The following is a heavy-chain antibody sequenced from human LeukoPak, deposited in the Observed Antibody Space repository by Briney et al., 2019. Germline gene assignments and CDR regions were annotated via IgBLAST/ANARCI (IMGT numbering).Heavy chain of an antibody. J-gene: IGHJ4*02. Sequence: GGSLRLSCVASGFIFTSHSMNWVRQAPGKGLEWVSYISSESGTKYHADSVKGRFTISRDNAKNSLYLQMNSLRAEDTAVYYCARDVHDYDSSGYYRFDYWGQGTVVTVSS. CDR3: ARDVHDYDSSGYYRFDY. D-gene: IGHD3-22*01. CDR1: GFIFTSHS. CDR2: ISSESGTK. V-gene: IGHV3-48*04.